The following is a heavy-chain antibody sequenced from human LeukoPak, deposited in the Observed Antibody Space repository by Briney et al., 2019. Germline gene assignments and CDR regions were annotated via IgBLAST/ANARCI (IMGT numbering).Heavy chain of an antibody. D-gene: IGHD3-3*01. CDR1: GYTFTSYY. CDR2: INPSGGST. J-gene: IGHJ4*02. CDR3: ARDYSSRSGKIFGAS. V-gene: IGHV1-46*01. Sequence: ASVKVSCKASGYTFTSYYMHWVRQAPGQGLEWMGIINPSGGSTSYAQKFQGRVTVTRDTSTSTVHMELSGLRSEDTAVYYCARDYSSRSGKIFGASRGQGTLVTVSS.